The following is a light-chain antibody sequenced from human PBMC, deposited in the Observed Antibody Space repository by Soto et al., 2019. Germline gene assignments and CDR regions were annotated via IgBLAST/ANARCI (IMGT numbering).Light chain of an antibody. Sequence: QSALTQPASVSGSPGQSITISCTGTRYDVGGYIYVSWYQQYPGKAPKVMIYDVTDRPSGVSSRFSGSKSGNTASLTISGLQAEDEADYYCPSYSANTAYVMFGGGTKLTVL. V-gene: IGLV2-14*01. J-gene: IGLJ3*02. CDR2: DVT. CDR3: PSYSANTAYVM. CDR1: RYDVGGYIY.